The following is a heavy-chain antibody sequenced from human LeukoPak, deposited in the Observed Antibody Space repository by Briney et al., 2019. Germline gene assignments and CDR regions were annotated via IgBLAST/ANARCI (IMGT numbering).Heavy chain of an antibody. D-gene: IGHD6-6*01. J-gene: IGHJ4*02. CDR2: TYYRSKWYN. CDR1: GDSVSSNSAA. CDR3: ARDKGTSYLSSFDY. V-gene: IGHV6-1*01. Sequence: SQTLSLTCAISGDSVSSNSAAWNWIRLSPSRGLEWLGRTYYRSKWYNDYAVSVKSRITINPDTSKNQFSLQLNSVTPEDTAVYYCARDKGTSYLSSFDYWGQGTLVTVSS.